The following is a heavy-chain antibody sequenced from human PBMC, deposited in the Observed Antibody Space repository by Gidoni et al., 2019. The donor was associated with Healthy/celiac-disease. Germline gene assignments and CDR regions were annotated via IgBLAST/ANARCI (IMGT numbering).Heavy chain of an antibody. Sequence: EVQLVESGGGLIQPGGSLRLSCAASGFTVSSNYMSWVRQAPGKGLEWVSVIYSGGSTYHADAVKGRFTISRDNSKNTLYLQMNSLRAEDTAVYYCASSYGSGSYYNGYAEYFQHWGQGTLVTVSS. J-gene: IGHJ1*01. CDR1: GFTVSSNY. CDR2: IYSGGST. D-gene: IGHD3-10*01. CDR3: ASSYGSGSYYNGYAEYFQH. V-gene: IGHV3-53*01.